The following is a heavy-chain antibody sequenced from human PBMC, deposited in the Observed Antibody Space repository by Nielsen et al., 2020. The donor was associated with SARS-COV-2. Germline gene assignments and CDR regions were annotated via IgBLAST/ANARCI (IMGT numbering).Heavy chain of an antibody. D-gene: IGHD2-15*01. J-gene: IGHJ3*02. CDR1: GYTLTELS. V-gene: IGHV1-24*01. CDR2: FDPEDGET. Sequence: ASVKVSCKVSGYTLTELSMHWVRQAPGKGLEWMGGFDPEDGETIYAQKFQGRVTMTEDTSTDTAYMELSRLRSDDTAVYYCARNELPVDAFDIWGQGTMVTVSS. CDR3: ARNELPVDAFDI.